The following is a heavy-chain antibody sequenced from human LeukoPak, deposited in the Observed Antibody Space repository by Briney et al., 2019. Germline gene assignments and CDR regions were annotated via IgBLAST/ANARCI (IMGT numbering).Heavy chain of an antibody. CDR2: INPNSGGT. Sequence: ASVKVSCKASGHTFTGYYMHWVRQAPGQGLEWMGRINPNSGGTNYAQKFQGRVTMTRDTSISTAYMELSRLRSDDTAVYYCAGSLYDSSGTDYWGQGTLVTVSS. CDR3: AGSLYDSSGTDY. V-gene: IGHV1-2*06. J-gene: IGHJ4*02. CDR1: GHTFTGYY. D-gene: IGHD3-22*01.